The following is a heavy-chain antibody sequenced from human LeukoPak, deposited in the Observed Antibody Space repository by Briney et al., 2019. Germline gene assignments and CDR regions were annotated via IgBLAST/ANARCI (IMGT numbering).Heavy chain of an antibody. D-gene: IGHD6-13*01. CDR3: AKGIAAAGRGYFDY. V-gene: IGHV3-30*02. Sequence: GGSLRLSCAASGFTFSSYGMHWVRQAPGKGLEWVAFIRYDGSNKYYADSVKGRFTISRDNSKNTLYLQMNSLRAEDTAVYYCAKGIAAAGRGYFDYWGQGTLVTVSS. J-gene: IGHJ4*02. CDR1: GFTFSSYG. CDR2: IRYDGSNK.